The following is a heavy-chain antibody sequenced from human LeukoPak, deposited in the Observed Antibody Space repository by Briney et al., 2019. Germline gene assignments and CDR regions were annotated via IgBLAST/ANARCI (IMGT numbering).Heavy chain of an antibody. J-gene: IGHJ4*02. Sequence: GGSLRLSCAASGFTFSTYSMNWVRQAPGKGLEWVSYISSFGSTIYYADSVKGRFTISRDNAKNSLYLLMNSLRAEDTAVYYCARDQGSIVSYWGQGTLVTVSS. CDR2: ISSFGSTI. D-gene: IGHD5/OR15-5a*01. CDR3: ARDQGSIVSY. V-gene: IGHV3-48*01. CDR1: GFTFSTYS.